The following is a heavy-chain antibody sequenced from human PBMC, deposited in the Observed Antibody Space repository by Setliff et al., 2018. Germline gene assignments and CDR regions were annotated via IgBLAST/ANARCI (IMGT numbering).Heavy chain of an antibody. CDR3: VREGVDTRSSTDYRYYMDV. Sequence: ASVKVSCKASGYTLTDYAMHWVRQAPGQRLEWMGWINPGNGNTKYSQKFQGRVTIITDDSTSTAFMQLSSLTSEDTAVYYCVREGVDTRSSTDYRYYMDVWGKGTTVTVSS. D-gene: IGHD5-18*01. CDR2: INPGNGNT. V-gene: IGHV1-3*01. J-gene: IGHJ6*03. CDR1: GYTLTDYA.